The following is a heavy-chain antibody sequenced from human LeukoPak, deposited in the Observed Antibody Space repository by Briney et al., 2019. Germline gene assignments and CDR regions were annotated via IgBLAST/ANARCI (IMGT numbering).Heavy chain of an antibody. Sequence: SETLSLTCTVSGGSISSYYWSWIRQPAGKGLEWIGRIYTSGSTNYNPSLKSRVNMSVDTSKNQFSLKLSSVTAADTAVYYCASSLDYYDSSGPFDYWGQGTLVTASS. CDR1: GGSISSYY. CDR2: IYTSGST. V-gene: IGHV4-4*07. CDR3: ASSLDYYDSSGPFDY. D-gene: IGHD3-22*01. J-gene: IGHJ4*02.